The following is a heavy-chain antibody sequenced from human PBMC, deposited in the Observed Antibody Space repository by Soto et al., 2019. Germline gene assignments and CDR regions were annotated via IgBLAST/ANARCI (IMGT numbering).Heavy chain of an antibody. CDR2: IDSNT. D-gene: IGHD3-16*02. CDR1: GYTFTKYA. J-gene: IGHJ4*02. Sequence: QVQLVQSGAEEKKPGASVKVSCKASGYTFTKYAMHWVRQAPGQRPEWMGWIDSNTKYSQKFQGRVTITRDTSASTAYMDLRSLRSEDTAVYYCARGYQGGFDYWGQGTLVTVSS. V-gene: IGHV1-3*05. CDR3: ARGYQGGFDY.